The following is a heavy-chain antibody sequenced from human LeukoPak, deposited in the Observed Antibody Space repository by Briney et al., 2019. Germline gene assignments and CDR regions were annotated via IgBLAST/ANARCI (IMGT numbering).Heavy chain of an antibody. V-gene: IGHV3-48*04. CDR3: ARILEGYHYYMDV. Sequence: PGGSLRLSCAASGFTFSSYWMSWVRQAPGKGLQWVSYIGTGGSITYYADSVKGRFTISRDNAKNSLYLQMNSLRVEDTAVYYCARILEGYHYYMDVWGKGTTVTVSS. CDR1: GFTFSSYW. J-gene: IGHJ6*03. CDR2: IGTGGSIT.